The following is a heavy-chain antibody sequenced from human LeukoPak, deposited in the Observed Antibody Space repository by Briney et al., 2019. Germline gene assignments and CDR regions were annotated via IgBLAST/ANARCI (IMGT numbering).Heavy chain of an antibody. D-gene: IGHD6-19*01. V-gene: IGHV3-23*01. Sequence: GGTLRLSCAASGFTFSSYGMSWVRQAPGKGLEWVSAISGSGGSTHYADSVKGRFAISRDNSKNTLYLQMNSLRAEDTAVYYCAKTPASNIAVAGRDYYYYMDVWGKGTTVTVSS. CDR3: AKTPASNIAVAGRDYYYYMDV. CDR1: GFTFSSYG. J-gene: IGHJ6*03. CDR2: ISGSGGST.